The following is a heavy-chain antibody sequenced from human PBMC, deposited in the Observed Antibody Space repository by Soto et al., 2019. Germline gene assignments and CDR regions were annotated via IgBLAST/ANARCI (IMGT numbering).Heavy chain of an antibody. CDR2: INPNSGGT. V-gene: IGHV1-2*04. Sequence: ASVKVSCKASGYTFTGYYMHWVRQAPGQGLEWMGWINPNSGGTNYAQKFQGWVTMTRDTSISTAYMELSRLRSDDTAVYYCARDQGLRYFVVGVYYYYYYGMDVWGQGTTVTVSS. CDR3: ARDQGLRYFVVGVYYYYYYGMDV. J-gene: IGHJ6*02. CDR1: GYTFTGYY. D-gene: IGHD3-9*01.